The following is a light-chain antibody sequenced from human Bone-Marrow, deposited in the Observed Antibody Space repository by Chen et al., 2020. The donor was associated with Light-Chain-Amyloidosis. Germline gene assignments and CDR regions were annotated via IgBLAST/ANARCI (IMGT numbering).Light chain of an antibody. CDR3: QQYGTSPLT. CDR2: GSS. CDR1: QRISSRY. J-gene: IGKJ4*01. Sequence: EIVLTHSPGTLSLSPGEGANLTSRASQRISSRYLTGYQHKLGPAPRLLIYGSSSRATGIPDRFTGSVSGTDFTLTISRLEPEDFAMYYYQQYGTSPLTFGGGTKVEIK. V-gene: IGKV3-20*01.